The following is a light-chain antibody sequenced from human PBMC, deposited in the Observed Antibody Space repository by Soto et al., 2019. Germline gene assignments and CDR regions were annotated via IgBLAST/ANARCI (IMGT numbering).Light chain of an antibody. V-gene: IGKV3-20*01. CDR1: QNVDSTY. CDR2: GST. Sequence: DIVLTQSPGTLSLSPGERATLSCRASQNVDSTYLAWYQQKPGQAPRLVIYGSTRRAPGVPDRFSGSGSGTDFTLTISRLDPEDFAVYYCQQYGGMWTFGQGTKVDIK. CDR3: QQYGGMWT. J-gene: IGKJ1*01.